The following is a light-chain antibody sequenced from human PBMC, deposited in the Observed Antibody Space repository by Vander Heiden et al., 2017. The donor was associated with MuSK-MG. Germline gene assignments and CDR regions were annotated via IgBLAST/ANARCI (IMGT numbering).Light chain of an antibody. CDR1: SSNIGAGYD. CDR3: QSYDSSLSGSKVV. J-gene: IGLJ2*01. V-gene: IGLV1-40*01. CDR2: GNS. Sequence: QSVLTQPPSVSGAPGQRVTISCTGSSSNIGAGYDVHWYQQLPGTAPKLLIYGNSNRPSGVPDRFSGSKSGTSASLAITGLQAEDEADYYCQSYDSSLSGSKVVCGGGTKLTVL.